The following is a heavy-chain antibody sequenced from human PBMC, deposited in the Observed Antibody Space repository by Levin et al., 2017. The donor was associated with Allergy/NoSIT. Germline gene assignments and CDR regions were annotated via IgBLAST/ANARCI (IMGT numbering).Heavy chain of an antibody. J-gene: IGHJ3*02. Sequence: SQTLSLPCAVYGGSFSGYYWSWIRQPPGKGLEWIGEINHSGSTNYNPSLKSRVTISVDTSKNQFSLKLSSVTAADTAVYYCARAVGASGGAFDIWGQGTMVTVSS. CDR1: GGSFSGYY. CDR2: INHSGST. V-gene: IGHV4-34*01. D-gene: IGHD1-26*01. CDR3: ARAVGASGGAFDI.